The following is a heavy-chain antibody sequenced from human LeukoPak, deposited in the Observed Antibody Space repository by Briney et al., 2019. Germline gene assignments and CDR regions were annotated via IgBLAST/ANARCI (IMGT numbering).Heavy chain of an antibody. J-gene: IGHJ4*02. CDR3: ARHLSGVTGYSYGRGIDY. CDR1: GFTFSSYW. D-gene: IGHD5-18*01. CDR2: IKKDGSEN. V-gene: IGHV3-7*01. Sequence: GGSLRLSCAASGFTFSSYWMSWVRQAPGKGLEWVANIKKDGSENYYVDSVKGRFTISRDNAKKSLYLQMKSLRAEDTTVYYCARHLSGVTGYSYGRGIDYWGQGTLVTVSS.